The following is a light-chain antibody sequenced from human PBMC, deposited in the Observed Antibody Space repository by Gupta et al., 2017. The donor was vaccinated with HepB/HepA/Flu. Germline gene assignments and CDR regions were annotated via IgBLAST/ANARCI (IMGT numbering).Light chain of an antibody. J-gene: IGKJ2*02. Sequence: EIVLTQSPATLSLSPGERVILSCRASQHVNNYLAWYQQKPGQVPSLLISDASKRATGVPARFSGSGFGTEFTLTISSREPEDFAVYYCQQRHYWPCTFGQGTKLEI. CDR3: QQRHYWPCT. V-gene: IGKV3-11*01. CDR1: QHVNNY. CDR2: DAS.